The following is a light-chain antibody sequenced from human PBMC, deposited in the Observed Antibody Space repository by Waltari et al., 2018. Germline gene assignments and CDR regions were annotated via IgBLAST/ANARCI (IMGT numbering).Light chain of an antibody. CDR1: QSSTNW. Sequence: DVQMTQSPSTLSASVGDRVTITCRASQSSTNWLAWYQQKPGKAPKLLIYRTSNLESGVPSRFSGSGSGTEFTLTISSLQADDFATYYCQHYGTLWTFGQGIKVEVK. CDR2: RTS. V-gene: IGKV1-5*03. J-gene: IGKJ1*01. CDR3: QHYGTLWT.